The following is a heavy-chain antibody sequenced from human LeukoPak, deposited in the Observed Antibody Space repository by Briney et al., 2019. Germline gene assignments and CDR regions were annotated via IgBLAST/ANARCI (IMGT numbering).Heavy chain of an antibody. CDR2: ISSGSSYI. D-gene: IGHD3-16*01. CDR3: ATLGGDAFDI. J-gene: IGHJ3*02. Sequence: GGSLRLSCAASGFTFSSYSMNWVRQAPGKGLEWVSSISSGSSYIYYADSVKGRFTISRDNAKNSLYLQMNSLRAEDTAIYYCATLGGDAFDIWGQGTMVTVSS. CDR1: GFTFSSYS. V-gene: IGHV3-21*01.